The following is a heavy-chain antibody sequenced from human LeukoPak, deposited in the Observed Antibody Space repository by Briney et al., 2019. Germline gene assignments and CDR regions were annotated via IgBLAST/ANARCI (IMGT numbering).Heavy chain of an antibody. J-gene: IGHJ4*02. CDR2: IYTSGNT. Sequence: SETLSLTCTVSGGSISSYYCSWIRQPAGKGLEWIGRIYTSGNTNYNPSLKSRVTMSVDTSKNQFSLRLSSVTAADTAMYYCVKSGGYGLIDYWGQGTLVTVSS. CDR3: VKSGGYGLIDY. D-gene: IGHD6-19*01. V-gene: IGHV4-4*07. CDR1: GGSISSYY.